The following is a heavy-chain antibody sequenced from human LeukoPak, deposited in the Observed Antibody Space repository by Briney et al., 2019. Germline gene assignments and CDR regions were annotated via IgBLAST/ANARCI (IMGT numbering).Heavy chain of an antibody. V-gene: IGHV1-69*04. CDR2: IIPILGIA. J-gene: IGHJ4*02. D-gene: IGHD1-26*01. CDR3: ASGEVGATTLGDY. CDR1: GGTFSSYA. Sequence: ASVKVSCKASGGTFSSYAISWVRQAPGQGLEWMGRIIPILGIANYAQKFQGRVTITADKSTSTAYMELSSLRSEDTAVYYCASGEVGATTLGDYWGQGTLVTVSS.